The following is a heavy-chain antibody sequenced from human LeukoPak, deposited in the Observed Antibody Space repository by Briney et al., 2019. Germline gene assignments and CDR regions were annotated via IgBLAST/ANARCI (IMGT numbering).Heavy chain of an antibody. CDR1: GFTFSSYA. D-gene: IGHD2-15*01. CDR2: ISGSGGST. V-gene: IGHV3-23*01. J-gene: IGHJ4*02. Sequence: GSLRLSCAASGFTFSSYAMSWVRQAPGKGLEWVSAISGSGGSTYYADSVKGRFTISRDNSKNTLYLQMNSLRAEDTAVYYCAKSVAGFSDSTGGFDYWGQGTLVTVSS. CDR3: AKSVAGFSDSTGGFDY.